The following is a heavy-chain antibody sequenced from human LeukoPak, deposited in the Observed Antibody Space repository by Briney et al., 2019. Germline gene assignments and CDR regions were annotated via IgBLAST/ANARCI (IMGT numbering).Heavy chain of an antibody. CDR2: INPILGIA. Sequence: SGEVSCHASGGTFCSYAISWVRQAPGQGLEWMGRINPILGIANYAQKVQGRVTITADKSTSTAYMELSSLRSEDTAVYYCALGVGSTTQDYWGQGTLVTVSS. CDR3: ALGVGSTTQDY. D-gene: IGHD1-26*01. V-gene: IGHV1-69*04. CDR1: GGTFCSYA. J-gene: IGHJ4*02.